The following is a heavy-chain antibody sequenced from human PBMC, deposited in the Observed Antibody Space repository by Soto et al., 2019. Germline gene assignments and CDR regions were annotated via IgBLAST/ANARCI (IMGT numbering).Heavy chain of an antibody. J-gene: IGHJ4*02. Sequence: SETLSLTCTVSGGSISSSSYYWGWIRQPPGKGLEWIGGIYYSGSTYYNPSLKSRVTISVDTSKNQFSLKLSSVTAADTAVYYCARIYYDSVFDYWGQGTLVTVSS. D-gene: IGHD3-22*01. V-gene: IGHV4-39*01. CDR1: GGSISSSSYY. CDR2: IYYSGST. CDR3: ARIYYDSVFDY.